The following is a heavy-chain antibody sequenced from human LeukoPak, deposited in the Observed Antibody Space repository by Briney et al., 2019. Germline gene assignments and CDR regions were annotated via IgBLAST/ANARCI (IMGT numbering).Heavy chain of an antibody. Sequence: ASVKVSCKASGYTFTSYGISWVRQAPGQGLEWMGWISAYNGNTNYAQKLQGRVTMTTDTSTSTAYVELRSLRSDDTAVYYCAREGSFYYYYYMDVWGKGTTVTVSS. J-gene: IGHJ6*03. CDR1: GYTFTSYG. D-gene: IGHD1-26*01. V-gene: IGHV1-18*01. CDR2: ISAYNGNT. CDR3: AREGSFYYYYYMDV.